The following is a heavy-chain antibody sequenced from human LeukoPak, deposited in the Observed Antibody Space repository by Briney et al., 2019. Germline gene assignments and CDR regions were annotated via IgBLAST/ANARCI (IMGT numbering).Heavy chain of an antibody. CDR3: ARVRGSYYTAFDI. CDR2: IYPGDSDT. CDR1: EYSFTYYW. Sequence: GESLKISCKGSEYSFTYYWIGWVRLLPGKGLEWMGIIYPGDSDTRYSPSFQGQVTISADKSISTAYLQWSSLKASDTAMYYCARVRGSYYTAFDIWGQGTMVTVSS. J-gene: IGHJ3*02. D-gene: IGHD1-26*01. V-gene: IGHV5-51*01.